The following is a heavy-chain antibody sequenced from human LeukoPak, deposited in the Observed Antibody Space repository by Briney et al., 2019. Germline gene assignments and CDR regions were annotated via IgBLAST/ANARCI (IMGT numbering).Heavy chain of an antibody. CDR3: ASHSSGWQQTYIDY. V-gene: IGHV1-46*01. CDR1: GYTFTSYY. Sequence: GASVKVSCKASGYTFTSYYIHWVRQAPGQGLEWMGRINPSGGSITYAQKFQGRVSMTRDTSTSKVHMELSSLRSEDTAVYYCASHSSGWQQTYIDYWGQGTLVTVSS. J-gene: IGHJ4*02. CDR2: INPSGGSI. D-gene: IGHD6-19*01.